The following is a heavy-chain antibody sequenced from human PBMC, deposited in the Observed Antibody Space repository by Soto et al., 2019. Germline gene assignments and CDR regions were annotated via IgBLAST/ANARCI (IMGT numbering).Heavy chain of an antibody. CDR3: ARRSGYCSGGSCYSYFDY. V-gene: IGHV4-39*01. D-gene: IGHD2-15*01. CDR1: GGSISSSSYY. Sequence: SETLSLTCTVSGGSISSSSYYWGWIRQSPGKGLEWIGSIYYRGNTYYNPSLKSRVTISIYTSKNQFSLRLSSVTAADTAVYYCARRSGYCSGGSCYSYFDYCGQGTLVTVSS. CDR2: IYYRGNT. J-gene: IGHJ4*02.